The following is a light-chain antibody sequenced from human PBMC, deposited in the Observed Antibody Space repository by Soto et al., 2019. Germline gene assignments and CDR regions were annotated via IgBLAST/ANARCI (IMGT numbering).Light chain of an antibody. CDR3: QSYDSSPLVV. V-gene: IGLV1-40*01. CDR1: SSNIGAGND. J-gene: IGLJ2*01. CDR2: GNS. Sequence: QPVLTQPPSVSGAPGQRVTISCTGTSSNIGAGNDVPWYQQLPGTAPKLLIYGNSNRPSGVPDRFSGSKSGTSASLAIAGLQAEDEADYYCQSYDSSPLVVFGGGTKVTVL.